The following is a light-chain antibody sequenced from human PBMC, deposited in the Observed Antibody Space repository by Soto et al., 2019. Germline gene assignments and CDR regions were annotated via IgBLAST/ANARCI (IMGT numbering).Light chain of an antibody. Sequence: AIPRIPPPTSFSPSTGDRVPVNYPASQGISSYLAWYQQKPGKAPKLLIYAASTLQSGVPSRFSGSGSGTDFTLTISCLQSEDFATYYCQQYYSYPFTFGGGTKVDIK. CDR1: QGISSY. J-gene: IGKJ4*01. CDR3: QQYYSYPFT. CDR2: AAS. V-gene: IGKV1-8*01.